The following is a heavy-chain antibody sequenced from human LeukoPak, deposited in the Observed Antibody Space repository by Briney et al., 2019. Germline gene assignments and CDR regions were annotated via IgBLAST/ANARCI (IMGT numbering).Heavy chain of an antibody. V-gene: IGHV4-4*07. CDR1: GGSISNYY. CDR3: ARVYCSSTSCYRKKSWFDP. D-gene: IGHD2-2*02. Sequence: PSETLSLTCTVSGGSISNYYWSWIRQPAGKGLEWIGRIYASGSTNYNPSLKSRVTMSVDTSKNQFSLKLSSVTAADTAVYYCARVYCSSTSCYRKKSWFDPWGQGTLVTVSS. J-gene: IGHJ5*02. CDR2: IYASGST.